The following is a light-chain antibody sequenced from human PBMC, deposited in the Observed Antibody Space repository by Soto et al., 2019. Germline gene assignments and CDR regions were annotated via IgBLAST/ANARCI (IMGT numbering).Light chain of an antibody. CDR2: GAS. CDR3: QHYNNWPPWT. J-gene: IGKJ1*01. Sequence: EIVMTQSPATLSVSPGERATLSCRASQSVSSNLAWYQQKPGQAPRLLIYGASTRATGIPARFSGSGSGTEFTLTISIRQSEDFAIYYCQHYNNWPPWTFGQGTKVEIK. V-gene: IGKV3-15*01. CDR1: QSVSSN.